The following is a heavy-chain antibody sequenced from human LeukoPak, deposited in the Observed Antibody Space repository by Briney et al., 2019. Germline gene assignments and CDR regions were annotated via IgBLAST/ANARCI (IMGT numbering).Heavy chain of an antibody. J-gene: IGHJ4*02. CDR1: GGSISSGGYY. CDR3: ARGIAARPRALHPDFDY. V-gene: IGHV4-31*03. D-gene: IGHD6-6*01. CDR2: IYYSGSS. Sequence: SETLSLTCTVSGGSISSGGYYWSWIRQHPGKGLEWIGYIYYSGSSYYNPSLKSRVTISIDTSKNQFSLKLSAVTAADTAVYYCARGIAARPRALHPDFDYWGQGTLVTVSS.